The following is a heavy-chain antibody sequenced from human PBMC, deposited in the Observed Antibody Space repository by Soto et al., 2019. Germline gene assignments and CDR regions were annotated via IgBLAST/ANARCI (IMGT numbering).Heavy chain of an antibody. CDR1: GVSVNSGSFY. J-gene: IGHJ4*02. V-gene: IGHV4-61*01. CDR2: GSYSGTT. D-gene: IGHD4-17*01. CDR3: ARGATVTQYDY. Sequence: QVQLQESGPGLVKPSETLSLTCTVSGVSVNSGSFYWAWIRQPQGKGLEWIGFGSYSGTTNYKPSLESRVTISVDTSRGQISLKVTSLTAADTAVYYCARGATVTQYDYCGQGTLVTVSS.